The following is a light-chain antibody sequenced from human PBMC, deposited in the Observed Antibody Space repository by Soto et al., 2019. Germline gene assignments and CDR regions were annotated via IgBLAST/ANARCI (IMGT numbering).Light chain of an antibody. Sequence: DIPTTQSPSTLSGSVGDRVTIHCRASQTISSWLAWYQQKPGKAPKLLIYKASTLKSGVPSRFSGSGSGTEFTPTISSLQPDDFATYYCQHYNSYSEAFGQGTKVDIK. CDR3: QHYNSYSEA. CDR2: KAS. V-gene: IGKV1-5*03. J-gene: IGKJ1*01. CDR1: QTISSW.